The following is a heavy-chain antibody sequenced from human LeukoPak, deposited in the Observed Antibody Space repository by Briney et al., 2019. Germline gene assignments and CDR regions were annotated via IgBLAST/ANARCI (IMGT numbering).Heavy chain of an antibody. CDR2: IKGDGSAT. CDR1: GFTFSSYW. CDR3: ARAAYSSTWYSRYFDL. V-gene: IGHV3-74*01. Sequence: GGSLRLSCAASGFTFSSYWMYWVRQAPGKGLVWVSRIKGDGSATEYADSVKGRFTISRENAKNSLYLQMNSLRAGDTAVYYCARAAYSSTWYSRYFDLWGRGTLVTVSS. D-gene: IGHD6-13*01. J-gene: IGHJ2*01.